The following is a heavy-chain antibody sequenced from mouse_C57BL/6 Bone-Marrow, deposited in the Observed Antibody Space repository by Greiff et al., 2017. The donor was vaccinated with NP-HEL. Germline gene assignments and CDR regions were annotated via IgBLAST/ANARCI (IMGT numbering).Heavy chain of an antibody. CDR3: ARRTGLRRYFDV. J-gene: IGHJ1*03. CDR1: GYTFTDYY. V-gene: IGHV1-19*01. D-gene: IGHD2-4*01. Sequence: EVQLQQSGPVLVKPGASVKMSCKASGYTFTDYYMNWVKQSHGKSLEWIGVINPYNGGTSYNQKFKGKATLTVDKSSSTAYMELNSLTSEDSAVYYGARRTGLRRYFDVWGTGTTVTVSS. CDR2: INPYNGGT.